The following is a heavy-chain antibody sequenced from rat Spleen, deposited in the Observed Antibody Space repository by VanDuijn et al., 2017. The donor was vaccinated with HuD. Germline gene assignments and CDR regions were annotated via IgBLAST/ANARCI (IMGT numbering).Heavy chain of an antibody. CDR1: GFTFSDYY. D-gene: IGHD3-2*01. Sequence: EVQLVESDGGLVQPGRSLKLSCAASGFTFSDYYMDWVRQAPKKGLEWVASITYKGSSTYYGDSVKGRFTISRDNAKSTLYLQMNRLRCQDTATYYGARSQSYFFEYCGQGVMVTVCS. CDR3: ARSQSYFFEY. V-gene: IGHV5-22*01. CDR2: ITYKGSST. J-gene: IGHJ2*01.